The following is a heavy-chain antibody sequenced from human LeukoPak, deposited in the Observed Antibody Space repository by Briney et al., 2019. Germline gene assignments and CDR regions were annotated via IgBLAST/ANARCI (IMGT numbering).Heavy chain of an antibody. CDR3: VSHSDPLTNYSFDY. D-gene: IGHD3-9*01. Sequence: PGGSLRLSCAASGFSVSSKYMSWVRQAPGKGLEWVSIIYSGGNTYYADSVRGRFTTSRDSSKNTLSLQLSSLRADDTAVYYCVSHSDPLTNYSFDYWGQGTLVTVSS. CDR1: GFSVSSKY. V-gene: IGHV3-53*01. J-gene: IGHJ4*02. CDR2: IYSGGNT.